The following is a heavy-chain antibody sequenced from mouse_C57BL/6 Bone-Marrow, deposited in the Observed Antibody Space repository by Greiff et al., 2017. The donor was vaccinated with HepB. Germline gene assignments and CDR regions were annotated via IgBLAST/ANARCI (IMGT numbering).Heavy chain of an antibody. V-gene: IGHV1-80*01. CDR2: IYPGDGDT. J-gene: IGHJ1*03. D-gene: IGHD2-12*01. Sequence: QVQLQQSGAELVKPGASVKISCKASGYAFSSYWMNWVKQRPGKGLEWIGQIYPGDGDTNYNGKFKGKATLTADKSSSTAYMQLSSLTSEDSAVYFCARPPYHILYWYFDVWGTGTTVTVSS. CDR3: ARPPYHILYWYFDV. CDR1: GYAFSSYW.